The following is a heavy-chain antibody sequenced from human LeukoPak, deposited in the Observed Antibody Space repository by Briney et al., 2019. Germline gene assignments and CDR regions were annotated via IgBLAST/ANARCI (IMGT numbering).Heavy chain of an antibody. CDR3: ARAIVGAPPFGDY. Sequence: GGSLRLSCAASGFTFSSFEMNWVRQAPGKGLEWLGYISSGGSSRFYADSVKGRFTISRDNAKNSLYLQMNSLRPEDTAVYYCARAIVGAPPFGDYWGQGTLVTVST. CDR1: GFTFSSFE. CDR2: ISSGGSSR. J-gene: IGHJ4*02. D-gene: IGHD1-26*01. V-gene: IGHV3-48*03.